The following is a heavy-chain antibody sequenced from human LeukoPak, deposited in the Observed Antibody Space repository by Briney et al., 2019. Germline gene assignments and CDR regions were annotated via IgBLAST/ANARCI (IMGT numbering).Heavy chain of an antibody. CDR1: GYTFTSYD. CDR2: MNPNSGNT. J-gene: IGHJ6*03. Sequence: GASVKVSCKASGYTFTSYDINWVRQATGQGLEWMGWMNPNSGNTGYAQKFQGRVTMTRNTSISTAYMELSSLRSEDTAVYYCARGMTTRPTYYYYYMDVWGKGTTVTISS. D-gene: IGHD4-11*01. V-gene: IGHV1-8*01. CDR3: ARGMTTRPTYYYYYMDV.